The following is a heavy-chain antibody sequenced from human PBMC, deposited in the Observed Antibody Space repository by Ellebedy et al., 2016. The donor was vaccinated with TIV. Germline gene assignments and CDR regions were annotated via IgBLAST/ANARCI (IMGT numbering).Heavy chain of an antibody. V-gene: IGHV4-38-2*01. CDR2: VYHTGNT. D-gene: IGHD5-12*01. CDR1: GFSISSGFY. J-gene: IGHJ4*02. Sequence: GSLRLXXDVSGFSISSGFYWGWIRQSPGKGLEWIGSVYHTGNTYYNPSLKSRVTMSVDTSRNQFSLKLSSVTAEDTAMYYCARVATGDWGQGTLVTVAS. CDR3: ARVATGD.